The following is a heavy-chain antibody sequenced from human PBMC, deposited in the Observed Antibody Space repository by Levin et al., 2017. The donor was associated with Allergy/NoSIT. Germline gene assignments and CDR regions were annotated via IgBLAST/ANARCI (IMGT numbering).Heavy chain of an antibody. CDR1: GGSISSTPYY. Sequence: RSQTLSLTCTVSGGSISSTPYYWGWIRQSPGKGLEWIGSVYYSGSTYYNPSLKSRVTISVDTSKNQFSLRLSSVTAADTAVFYCARHSSYSSGPGWFDPWGQGTLVTVSS. J-gene: IGHJ5*02. V-gene: IGHV4-39*01. D-gene: IGHD6-19*01. CDR3: ARHSSYSSGPGWFDP. CDR2: VYYSGST.